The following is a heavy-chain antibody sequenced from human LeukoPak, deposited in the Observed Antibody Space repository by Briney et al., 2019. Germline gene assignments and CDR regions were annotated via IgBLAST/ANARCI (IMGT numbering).Heavy chain of an antibody. Sequence: GSLRLSCAASGFAFSSYAMSWVRQAPGKGLQWVSAISGSGGSTYYADSVKGRFTISRDNSKNTLYLQMNSLRAEDTAVYYCAKDLVFRGYGYGYCFDYWGQGTLVTVSS. D-gene: IGHD5-18*01. CDR3: AKDLVFRGYGYGYCFDY. CDR2: ISGSGGST. V-gene: IGHV3-23*01. CDR1: GFAFSSYA. J-gene: IGHJ4*02.